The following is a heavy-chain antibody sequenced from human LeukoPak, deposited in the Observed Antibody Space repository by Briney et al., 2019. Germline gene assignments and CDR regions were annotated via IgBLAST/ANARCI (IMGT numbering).Heavy chain of an antibody. CDR2: ISYDGSNE. J-gene: IGHJ4*02. CDR3: ARGAWFGELLPFDD. D-gene: IGHD3-10*01. CDR1: GFTFSNYG. V-gene: IGHV3-30*03. Sequence: PGRSLRLSCAASGFTFSNYGMHWVRQAPGKGLEWVAVISYDGSNEYYTDSVRGRFSISRDNSKNTLYLQMNSLSAEDTAVYYCARGAWFGELLPFDDWGQGTLVTVSS.